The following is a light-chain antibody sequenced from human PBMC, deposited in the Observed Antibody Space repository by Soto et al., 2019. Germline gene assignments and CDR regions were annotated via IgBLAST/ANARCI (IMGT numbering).Light chain of an antibody. Sequence: DIPMTQSPSRLSASVGDRVSITCRASQTISNWLAWYQQKPRKAPKLLMYEASSLKTGVPSRFSGSGFGTDFSLTITGLQPDDFATYYCQRYDGYSVTFGQGTKVEMK. CDR1: QTISNW. CDR2: EAS. CDR3: QRYDGYSVT. V-gene: IGKV1-5*01. J-gene: IGKJ1*01.